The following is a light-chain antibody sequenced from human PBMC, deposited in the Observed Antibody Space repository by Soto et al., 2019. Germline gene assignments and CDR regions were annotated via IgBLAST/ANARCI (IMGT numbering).Light chain of an antibody. V-gene: IGKV3-20*01. CDR3: QQYGSSPWT. CDR2: GAS. Sequence: LTQSPSFLSASVGDRVTITCRASQGISSYLAWYQQKPGQAPRLLIYGASSRATGIPDRFSGSGSGTDFTLTISRLEPADFAVYYCQQYGSSPWTFGQGTKVEIK. CDR1: QGISSY. J-gene: IGKJ1*01.